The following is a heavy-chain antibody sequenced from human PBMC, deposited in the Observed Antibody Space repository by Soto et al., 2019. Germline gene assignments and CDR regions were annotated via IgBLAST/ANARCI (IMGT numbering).Heavy chain of an antibody. Sequence: GGSLRLSCAASGFTFSSYAMSWVRQAPGKGLEWVSAISGSGGSTYYADSVKGRFTISRDNTKNTLYLQMNSLRAEDTAVYYCAKDQAAKCNCGWLTIHAFDIWGQGTMVTVSS. D-gene: IGHD6-19*01. J-gene: IGHJ3*02. V-gene: IGHV3-23*01. CDR3: AKDQAAKCNCGWLTIHAFDI. CDR2: ISGSGGST. CDR1: GFTFSSYA.